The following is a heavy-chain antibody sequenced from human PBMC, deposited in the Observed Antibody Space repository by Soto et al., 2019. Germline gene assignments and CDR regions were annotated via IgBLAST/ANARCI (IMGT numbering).Heavy chain of an antibody. D-gene: IGHD3-22*01. J-gene: IGHJ6*02. CDR3: AKDSDYDSSGYYYVAYYYYGMDV. CDR1: GFTFSSYA. V-gene: IGHV3-23*01. CDR2: ISGSGGST. Sequence: GGSLRLSCAASGFTFSSYAMSWVRQAPGKGLEWVSAISGSGGSTYYADSVEGRFTISRDNSKNTLYLQMNSLRAEDTAVYYCAKDSDYDSSGYYYVAYYYYGMDVWGQGTTVTVSS.